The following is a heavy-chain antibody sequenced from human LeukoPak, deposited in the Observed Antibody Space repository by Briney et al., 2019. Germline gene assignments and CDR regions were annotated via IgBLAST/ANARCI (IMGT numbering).Heavy chain of an antibody. V-gene: IGHV1-69*04. CDR2: IIPILGIA. CDR1: GGTFSSYA. CDR3: ARDAYSTITIFGVDPIWFDP. J-gene: IGHJ5*02. Sequence: ASVKVSCKASGGTFSSYAISWVRQAPGQGLEWMGRIIPILGIANYAQKFQGRVTITADKSTSTAYMELSSLRSEDTAVYYCARDAYSTITIFGVDPIWFDPWGQGTLVTVSS. D-gene: IGHD3-3*01.